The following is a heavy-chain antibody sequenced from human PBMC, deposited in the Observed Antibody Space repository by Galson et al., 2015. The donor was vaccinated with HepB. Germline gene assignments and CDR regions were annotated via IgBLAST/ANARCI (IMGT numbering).Heavy chain of an antibody. CDR3: TKVFTSGWYHDAFDI. J-gene: IGHJ3*02. CDR2: ISSNGGST. Sequence: SLRLSCAASGFTFGDYAMYWVRQAPGKGLEYDSAISSNGGSTFYVNSVKVRFTISRDNSKNTLYLQMGSLRAEDMAVYYCTKVFTSGWYHDAFDIWGQGTMVTVSS. CDR1: GFTFGDYA. D-gene: IGHD6-19*01. V-gene: IGHV3-64*01.